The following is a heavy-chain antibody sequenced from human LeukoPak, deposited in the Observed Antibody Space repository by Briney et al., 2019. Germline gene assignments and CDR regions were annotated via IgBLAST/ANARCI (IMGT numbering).Heavy chain of an antibody. D-gene: IGHD1/OR15-1a*01. CDR3: ARYNWNIPFYFDY. CDR2: IHDSGST. CDR1: GGSISSGSYY. J-gene: IGHJ4*02. V-gene: IGHV4-61*01. Sequence: SETLSLTCTVSGGSISSGSYYWSWIRQSPGKGLEWIGYIHDSGSTNYNPSLKSRVTMSVDTSKTQFSLRLTSVTPADTAVYYCARYNWNIPFYFDYWGLGTLVTVSS.